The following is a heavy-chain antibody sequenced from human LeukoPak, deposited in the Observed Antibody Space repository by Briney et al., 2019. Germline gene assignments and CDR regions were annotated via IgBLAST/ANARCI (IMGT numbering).Heavy chain of an antibody. CDR3: ARDPDSAAGYSSGWPYGMDI. V-gene: IGHV4-4*07. J-gene: IGHJ6*02. Sequence: SETLSLTCTVSGGSISSYYWSWIRQPAGKGLEWIGRIYTGGSTNYNPSLKSRVTMSVDTSKNQFSLKLSSVTAADTAVYYCARDPDSAAGYSSGWPYGMDIWGQGTTVTVSS. CDR2: IYTGGST. D-gene: IGHD6-19*01. CDR1: GGSISSYY.